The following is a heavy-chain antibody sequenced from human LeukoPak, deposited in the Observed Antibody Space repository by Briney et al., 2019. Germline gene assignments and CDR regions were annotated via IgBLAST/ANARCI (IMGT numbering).Heavy chain of an antibody. Sequence: PSKTLSLTCAVYGGSFSGYYWSWIRQPPGKGLEWIGEINHSGSTNYNPSLKSRVTISVDTSKNQFSLKLSSVTAADTAVYYCARAAKYCSGGSCYSRHYYYYYYMDVWGKGTTVTVSS. V-gene: IGHV4-34*01. J-gene: IGHJ6*03. CDR2: INHSGST. CDR3: ARAAKYCSGGSCYSRHYYYYYYMDV. D-gene: IGHD2-15*01. CDR1: GGSFSGYY.